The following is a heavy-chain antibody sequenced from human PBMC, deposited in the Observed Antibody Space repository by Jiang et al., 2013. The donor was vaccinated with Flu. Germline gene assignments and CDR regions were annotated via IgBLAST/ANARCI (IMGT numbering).Heavy chain of an antibody. CDR2: FDPEDGET. CDR1: GYTLNEVS. D-gene: IGHD3-3*01. J-gene: IGHJ6*03. Sequence: SVKVSCKVSGYTLNEVSMHWVRQAPGKGLEWMGGFDPEDGETIYAQKFQARFTMTEDTSTDTAYMQLSSLRSEDTAVYYCATRLSKRNFWSGTYTVDSYYMDVWGKGTTVTVSS. V-gene: IGHV1-24*01. CDR3: ATRLSKRNFWSGTYTVDSYYMDV.